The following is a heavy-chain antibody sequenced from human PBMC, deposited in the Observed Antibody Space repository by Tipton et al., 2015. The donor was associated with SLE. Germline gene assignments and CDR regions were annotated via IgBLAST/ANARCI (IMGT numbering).Heavy chain of an antibody. CDR3: ARVGYGDYQSAFDI. J-gene: IGHJ3*02. CDR1: GGSISSYY. Sequence: LRLSCTVSGGSISSYYWSWIRQPAGKGLEWIGRIYTSGSTNYNPSLKSRVTMSVDTSKNQFSLKLSSVTAADTAVYYCARVGYGDYQSAFDIWGQGTMVTVSS. V-gene: IGHV4-4*07. D-gene: IGHD4-17*01. CDR2: IYTSGST.